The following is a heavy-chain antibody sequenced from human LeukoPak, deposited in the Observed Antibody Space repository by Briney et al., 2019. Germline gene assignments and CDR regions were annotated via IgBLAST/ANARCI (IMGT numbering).Heavy chain of an antibody. J-gene: IGHJ5*02. CDR3: ARASGSGSYYNDYWFDP. D-gene: IGHD3-10*01. CDR2: IYYSGST. V-gene: IGHV4-59*01. CDR1: GGSISSYY. Sequence: SETLSLTCTVSGGSISSYYWSWIRQPPGKGLEWIGYIYYSGSTNYNPSLKSRVTISVDTSKNQFSLKLSSVTAADTAVYYCARASGSGSYYNDYWFDPWGQGALVTVSS.